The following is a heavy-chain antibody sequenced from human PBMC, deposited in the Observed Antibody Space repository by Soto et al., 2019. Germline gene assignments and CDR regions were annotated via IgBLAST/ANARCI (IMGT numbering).Heavy chain of an antibody. D-gene: IGHD3-22*01. CDR3: ARGGRYYDSSGYYPAEYFQH. V-gene: IGHV1-69*01. CDR1: GGTFSSYA. J-gene: IGHJ1*01. Sequence: QVQLVQSGAEVKKPGSSVKVSCKASGGTFSSYAISWVRQAPGQGLEWMGGIIPIFGTANYAQKFQGRVTITADESTSTAYMELSSLRSEDTAVYYCARGGRYYDSSGYYPAEYFQHWGQGTLVTVSS. CDR2: IIPIFGTA.